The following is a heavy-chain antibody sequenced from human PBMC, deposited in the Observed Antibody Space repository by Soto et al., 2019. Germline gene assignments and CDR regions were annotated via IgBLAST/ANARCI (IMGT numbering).Heavy chain of an antibody. CDR3: AKDLQFSGWLSAQTFDY. CDR2: IWYDGSNK. J-gene: IGHJ4*02. Sequence: PGGSLRLSCAASGFTFSSYGMHWVRQAPGKGLEWVAVIWYDGSNKYYADSVKGRFTISRDKSKSTLYQQMNSLRAEDTALYYCAKDLQFSGWLSAQTFDYWGQGTQVTVSS. CDR1: GFTFSSYG. D-gene: IGHD6-19*01. V-gene: IGHV3-33*03.